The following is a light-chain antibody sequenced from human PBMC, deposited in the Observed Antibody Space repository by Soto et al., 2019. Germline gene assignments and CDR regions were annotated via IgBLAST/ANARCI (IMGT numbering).Light chain of an antibody. CDR3: QHYNDWPPTWT. CDR2: GAS. J-gene: IGKJ1*01. Sequence: EIVMTQSPATLSVSPGERATLSCRASQSVSSKLAWYQQKPGQGPRVLIYGASTRATGIPARFSGSGSGTEFTLTISSLQTEDFAVYYCQHYNDWPPTWTFGQGTKV. V-gene: IGKV3-15*01. CDR1: QSVSSK.